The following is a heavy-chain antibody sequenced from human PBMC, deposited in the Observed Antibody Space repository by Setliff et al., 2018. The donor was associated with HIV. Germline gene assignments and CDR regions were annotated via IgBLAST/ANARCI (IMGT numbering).Heavy chain of an antibody. D-gene: IGHD3-3*01. J-gene: IGHJ3*02. V-gene: IGHV1-3*01. CDR1: GYTFTSYA. CDR3: ARDRVRMTIFGVNDAFDI. Sequence: ASVKVSCKASGYTFTSYAMHWVRQAPGQRLEWVGWINAGNGNTKYSQKFQGRVAMTRDTSTSTVYMELRSLISEDTAVYYCARDRVRMTIFGVNDAFDIWGQGTMVTVSS. CDR2: INAGNGNT.